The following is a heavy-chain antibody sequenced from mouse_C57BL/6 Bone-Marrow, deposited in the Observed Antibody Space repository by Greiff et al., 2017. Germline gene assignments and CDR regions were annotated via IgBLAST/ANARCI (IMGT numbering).Heavy chain of an antibody. Sequence: VQLQQSGAELARPGASVKLSCKASGSTFTSYGISWVKQRTGQGLEWIGEIYPRSGNTYYNEKFKGKATLTADKSSSTAYMELRSLTSEESAVYFCARGYYGSSRAWCAYWGQGTLVTGSA. CDR3: ARGYYGSSRAWCAY. CDR1: GSTFTSYG. D-gene: IGHD1-1*01. J-gene: IGHJ3*01. CDR2: IYPRSGNT. V-gene: IGHV1-81*01.